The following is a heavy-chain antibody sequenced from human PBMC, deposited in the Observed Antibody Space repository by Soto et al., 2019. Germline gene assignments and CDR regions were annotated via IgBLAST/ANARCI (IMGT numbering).Heavy chain of an antibody. Sequence: GGSLRLSCAASGFTCRSYAMSWVRQAPGKGLEWVSAISGSGGSTYYADSVKGRFTISRDNSKNTLYLQMNSLRAEDTAVYYCAKDEEEGGGNAFDIWGQGTMVTVSS. CDR1: GFTCRSYA. V-gene: IGHV3-23*01. CDR3: AKDEEEGGGNAFDI. CDR2: ISGSGGST. J-gene: IGHJ3*02. D-gene: IGHD3-16*01.